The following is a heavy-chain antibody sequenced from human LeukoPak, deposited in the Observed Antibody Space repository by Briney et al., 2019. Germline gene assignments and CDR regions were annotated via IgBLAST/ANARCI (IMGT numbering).Heavy chain of an antibody. CDR3: AMAGGSGTYYVDY. Sequence: SETLSLTCTVSGGSISSCYWSWIRQPPGKGLEWIGYIYYSGSTNYNPSLKSRVTISLDTSKNQFSLKLSSVTAADTAVYYCAMAGGSGTYYVDYWGQGTLVTVSS. CDR2: IYYSGST. D-gene: IGHD3-10*01. CDR1: GGSISSCY. J-gene: IGHJ4*02. V-gene: IGHV4-59*01.